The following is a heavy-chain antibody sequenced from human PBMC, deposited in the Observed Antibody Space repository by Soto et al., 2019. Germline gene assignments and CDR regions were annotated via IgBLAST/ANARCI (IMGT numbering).Heavy chain of an antibody. V-gene: IGHV2-5*02. CDR2: IYWDGES. Sequence: QITLKEAGPALVKPTETLTLTCTFSGFSFTTTRMGVGWTRQPPGKALEWLAIIYWDGESRYNPLLRRRLTLTENPSKTQVVLTMTNRDPKDPATYYCAHRDSTETTTYFDSWGQGIPVTVAS. CDR3: AHRDSTETTTYFDS. CDR1: GFSFTTTRMG. J-gene: IGHJ4*02. D-gene: IGHD1-1*01.